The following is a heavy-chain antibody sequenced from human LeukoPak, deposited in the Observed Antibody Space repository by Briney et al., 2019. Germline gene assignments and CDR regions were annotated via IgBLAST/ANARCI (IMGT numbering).Heavy chain of an antibody. CDR1: GGSISSSNW. Sequence: SETLSLTCAVSGGSISSSNWWSWVSQPPGKGLEWIGEIYHSGSTNYNPSLKSRVTISVDKSKNQFSLKLSSVTAADTAVYYCARGLPLFGGNPYYYYGMDVWGQGTTVTVSS. CDR3: ARGLPLFGGNPYYYYGMDV. D-gene: IGHD4-23*01. CDR2: IYHSGST. V-gene: IGHV4-4*02. J-gene: IGHJ6*02.